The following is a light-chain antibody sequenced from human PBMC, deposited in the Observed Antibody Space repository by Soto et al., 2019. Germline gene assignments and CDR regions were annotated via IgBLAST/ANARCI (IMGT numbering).Light chain of an antibody. Sequence: DIQMTQSPSSLSASVGDRVTITCQASQDIRNFLNWYQQKPGKAPKLLIYAASNLEAGVPSMFSGSGSGTDFTFTISSLQPEDIATYYCQQFDILPTFGQGTNLEIK. CDR3: QQFDILPT. J-gene: IGKJ2*01. CDR1: QDIRNF. CDR2: AAS. V-gene: IGKV1-33*01.